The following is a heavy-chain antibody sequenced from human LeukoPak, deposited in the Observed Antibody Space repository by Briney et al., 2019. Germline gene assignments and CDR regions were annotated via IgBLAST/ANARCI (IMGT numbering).Heavy chain of an antibody. D-gene: IGHD5-12*01. J-gene: IGHJ5*02. V-gene: IGHV4-34*01. CDR1: GGSFSGYY. CDR3: ARGRYSLFDP. CDR2: INHSGSI. Sequence: PSETLSLTCAVYGGSFSGYYWSWIRQPPGKGLEWIGEINHSGSINYNPSLKSRVTISVDTSKNQFSLKLSSVTAADTAVYYCARGRYSLFDPWGQGTLVTVSS.